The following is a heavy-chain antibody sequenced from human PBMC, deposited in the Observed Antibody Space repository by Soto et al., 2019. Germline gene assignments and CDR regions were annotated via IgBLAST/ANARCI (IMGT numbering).Heavy chain of an antibody. D-gene: IGHD6-19*01. J-gene: IGHJ6*02. CDR3: ARDADASGWYHYGFDV. CDR2: IKQDGSAK. CDR1: GLTLSSYW. Sequence: PGGSLRLSCAASGLTLSSYWMNWVRQAPGKGLEWVANIKQDGSAKYYVDSVKGRLFISRDNAKNSLYLYINNLRAKDTAVYYCARDADASGWYHYGFDVWGQGTMVTVSS. V-gene: IGHV3-7*01.